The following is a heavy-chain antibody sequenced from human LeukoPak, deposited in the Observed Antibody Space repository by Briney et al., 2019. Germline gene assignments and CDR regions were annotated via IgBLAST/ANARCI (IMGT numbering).Heavy chain of an antibody. CDR3: ASIYYDASIYYYYMDV. CDR2: IYYSGST. CDR1: GGSISSSSYY. D-gene: IGHD3-3*01. Sequence: SETLSLTCTVSGGSISSSSYYWGWIRQPPGKGLEWIGSIYYSGSTYYNPSLKSRVTISVDTSKNQFSLKLSSVTAADTAVYYCASIYYDASIYYYYMDVWGKGTTVTVSS. J-gene: IGHJ6*03. V-gene: IGHV4-39*01.